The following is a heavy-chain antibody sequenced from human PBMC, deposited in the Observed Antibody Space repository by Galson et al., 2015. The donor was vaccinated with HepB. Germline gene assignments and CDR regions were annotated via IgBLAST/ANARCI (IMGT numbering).Heavy chain of an antibody. CDR3: ARWSPSGASDDALDV. Sequence: SVKVSCQASADTFINSAIYWVRQAPGQRPEWMGWINGGNDYTEYSQKFQGTVTITRDTSANTVYMKLSSLRSEDTAVYYCARWSPSGASDDALDVWGQGTTVTVSS. CDR2: INGGNDYT. V-gene: IGHV1-3*01. J-gene: IGHJ3*01. CDR1: ADTFINSA. D-gene: IGHD1-26*01.